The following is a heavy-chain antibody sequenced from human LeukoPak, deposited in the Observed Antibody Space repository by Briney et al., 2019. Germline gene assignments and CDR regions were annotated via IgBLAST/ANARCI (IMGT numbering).Heavy chain of an antibody. Sequence: ASVKVSRKASGGTFSSYAISWVRQAPGQGLEWMGRIIPILGIANYAQKFQGRVTITADKSTSTAYMELSSLRSEDTAVYYCAREEQQLPLDYWGQGTLVTVSS. D-gene: IGHD6-13*01. CDR1: GGTFSSYA. CDR3: AREEQQLPLDY. CDR2: IIPILGIA. V-gene: IGHV1-69*04. J-gene: IGHJ4*02.